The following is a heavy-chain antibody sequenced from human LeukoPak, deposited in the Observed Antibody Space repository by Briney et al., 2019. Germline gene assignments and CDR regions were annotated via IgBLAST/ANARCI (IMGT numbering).Heavy chain of an antibody. V-gene: IGHV3-21*01. J-gene: IGHJ4*02. CDR3: ASQECGGGSCYYDY. CDR1: GFTFSSYS. Sequence: GGSLRLSCAASGFTFSSYSMNWVRQVPGKGLEWVSFISSSSSYIYYADSVKGRFTISRDNAKNSLYLQMNSLRAEDTAVYYCASQECGGGSCYYDYWGQGTLVTVSS. D-gene: IGHD2-15*01. CDR2: ISSSSSYI.